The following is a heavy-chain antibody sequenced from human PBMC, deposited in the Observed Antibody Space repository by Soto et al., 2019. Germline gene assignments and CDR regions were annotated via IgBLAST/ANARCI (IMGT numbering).Heavy chain of an antibody. CDR2: IKSKTDGGTT. Sequence: GGSLRLSCAASGFTFSNAWMSWVRQAPGKGLEWVGRIKSKTDGGTTDYAAPVKGRFTISRDDSKNTLYLQMNSLKTEDTAVYYCTTYDIAGFALDYWGKGTLVTVSS. V-gene: IGHV3-15*01. CDR3: TTYDIAGFALDY. CDR1: GFTFSNAW. J-gene: IGHJ4*02. D-gene: IGHD3-9*01.